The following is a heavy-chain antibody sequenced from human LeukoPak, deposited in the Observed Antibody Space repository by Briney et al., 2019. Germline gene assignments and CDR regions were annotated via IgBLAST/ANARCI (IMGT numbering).Heavy chain of an antibody. CDR1: GGSISSSNW. D-gene: IGHD1-1*01. CDR2: IYHSGST. Sequence: SGTLSLTCAVSGGSISSSNWWSWVRQPPGKGLEWIGEIYHSGSTNYNPSLKSRVTISVDTSKNQFSLRLSSVTAADTAVYYCATWRTAKTGFDYWGQGTLVTVSS. V-gene: IGHV4-4*02. J-gene: IGHJ4*02. CDR3: ATWRTAKTGFDY.